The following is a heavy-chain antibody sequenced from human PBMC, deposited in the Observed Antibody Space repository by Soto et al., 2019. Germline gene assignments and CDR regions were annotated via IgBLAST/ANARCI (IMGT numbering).Heavy chain of an antibody. CDR1: GYTFTNYW. CDR3: ARRAYDFGDYLDY. CDR2: IYPYDSDA. D-gene: IGHD4-17*01. V-gene: IGHV5-51*01. J-gene: IGHJ4*02. Sequence: LGESLKISCKASGYTFTNYWIGWVRQMPGKGLEWMGIIYPYDSDARYSPSFQGQVTMSADKSISTAYLQWSSLKASDTAIYYCARRAYDFGDYLDYWGQGTLVTVSS.